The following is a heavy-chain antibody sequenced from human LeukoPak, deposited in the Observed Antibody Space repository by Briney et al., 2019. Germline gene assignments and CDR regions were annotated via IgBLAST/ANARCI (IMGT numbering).Heavy chain of an antibody. J-gene: IGHJ4*02. CDR3: ARDRSGVGATGFFDY. D-gene: IGHD1-26*01. Sequence: PGGSLRLSCAASGFTFSSYAMSWVRQAPGKGLEWVSSISSSSYIYYADSVKGRFTISRDNAKNSLYLQMNSLRAEDTAIYYCARDRSGVGATGFFDYWGQGTLVTVSP. V-gene: IGHV3-21*01. CDR2: ISSSSYI. CDR1: GFTFSSYA.